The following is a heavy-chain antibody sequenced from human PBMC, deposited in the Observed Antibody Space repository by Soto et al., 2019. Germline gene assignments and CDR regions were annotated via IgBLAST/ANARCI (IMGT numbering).Heavy chain of an antibody. V-gene: IGHV4-31*03. J-gene: IGHJ4*02. Sequence: PSETLSLTCSVSGGYISSGGNYWSWIRQHPGKGLEWIGFIYYTGHTKYNAALKSRASISGDMSENQFSLTLTSVTAADSAVYFCAREPYLPKARNDFWGQGTLVTVSS. CDR3: AREPYLPKARNDF. CDR1: GGYISSGGNY. CDR2: IYYTGHT.